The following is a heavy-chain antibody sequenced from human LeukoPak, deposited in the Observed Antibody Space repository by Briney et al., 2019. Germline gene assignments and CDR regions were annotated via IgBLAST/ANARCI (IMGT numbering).Heavy chain of an antibody. CDR1: GFTFSDYY. D-gene: IGHD6-6*01. CDR3: ARDYTSIAAGSGY. Sequence: GGSLRLSCAASGFTFSDYYMSWIRQAPGKGLEWVSYISSSGSTIYYADSVKGRFTISRDNAKNSLYLQMNSLRAEDTAVYFFARDYTSIAAGSGYWGQGTLVTVSS. J-gene: IGHJ4*02. V-gene: IGHV3-11*04. CDR2: ISSSGSTI.